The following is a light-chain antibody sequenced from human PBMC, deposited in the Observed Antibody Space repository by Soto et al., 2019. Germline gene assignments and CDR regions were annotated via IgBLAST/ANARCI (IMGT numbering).Light chain of an antibody. Sequence: EIVLTQSPGTLSLSPGERATLSCRASQSVSSSYLAWYQQKPGQAPRLLIYGASSRATGIPDRFSGSGSGTDFTLTISTLEPEDFAVYYCQQYDSSPITIGQGTRLEIK. CDR2: GAS. V-gene: IGKV3-20*01. J-gene: IGKJ5*01. CDR3: QQYDSSPIT. CDR1: QSVSSSY.